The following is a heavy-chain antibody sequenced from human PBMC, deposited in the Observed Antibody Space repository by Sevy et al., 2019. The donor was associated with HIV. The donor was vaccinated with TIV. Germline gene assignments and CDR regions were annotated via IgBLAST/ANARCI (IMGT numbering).Heavy chain of an antibody. Sequence: GGSLRLSCAASGFTFSDYYMSWIRQAPGKGLEWISYISISGSTIYDADSVKGRFTISRDNAKNSLYLLMNSLRAEDTAVYYCAKDSSGGNREHRGQGTLVTVSS. CDR3: AKDSSGGNREH. D-gene: IGHD2-15*01. V-gene: IGHV3-11*01. J-gene: IGHJ4*02. CDR2: ISISGSTI. CDR1: GFTFSDYY.